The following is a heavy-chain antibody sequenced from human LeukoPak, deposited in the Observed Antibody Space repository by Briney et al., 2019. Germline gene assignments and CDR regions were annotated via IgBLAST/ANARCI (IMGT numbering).Heavy chain of an antibody. CDR3: ARDYYDSSGYPVAFDY. Sequence: GGSLRLSCEAHGFTVSSNYMSWVRQAPGKGLEWVSVIYSDGRTFYADSVKGRFTMSRDTSKNTLHLQMNSLRDEDTAVYYCARDYYDSSGYPVAFDYWGQGTLVTVSS. V-gene: IGHV3-53*01. CDR2: IYSDGRT. CDR1: GFTVSSNY. D-gene: IGHD3-22*01. J-gene: IGHJ4*02.